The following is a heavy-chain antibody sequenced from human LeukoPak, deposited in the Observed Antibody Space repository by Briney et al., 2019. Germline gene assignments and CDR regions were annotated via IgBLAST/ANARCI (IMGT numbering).Heavy chain of an antibody. V-gene: IGHV3-30*04. CDR3: ARGRVSSSTWHSTYYYFYMDV. Sequence: GGSLRLSCAASGFTFSSYVMHWVRQAPGKGLEWVAIISYDGSNEYYADSVKGRFTISRDNSKNTLYLQMNSLRAADTAVYFCARGRVSSSTWHSTYYYFYMDVWGKGTTVTVSS. CDR1: GFTFSSYV. J-gene: IGHJ6*03. CDR2: ISYDGSNE. D-gene: IGHD2/OR15-2a*01.